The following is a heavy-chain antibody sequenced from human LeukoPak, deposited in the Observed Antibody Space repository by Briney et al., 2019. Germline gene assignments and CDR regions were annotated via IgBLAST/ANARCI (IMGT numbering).Heavy chain of an antibody. Sequence: SETLSLTCTVSGGSISSYYWSWIRQPAGKGLEWIGRIYTSGSTNYNPSLKSRVTMSVDTSKSQFSLKLSSVTAADTAVYYCARGSGYLLDDAFDIWGQGTMVTVSS. CDR3: ARGSGYLLDDAFDI. CDR2: IYTSGST. J-gene: IGHJ3*02. V-gene: IGHV4-4*07. D-gene: IGHD3-22*01. CDR1: GGSISSYY.